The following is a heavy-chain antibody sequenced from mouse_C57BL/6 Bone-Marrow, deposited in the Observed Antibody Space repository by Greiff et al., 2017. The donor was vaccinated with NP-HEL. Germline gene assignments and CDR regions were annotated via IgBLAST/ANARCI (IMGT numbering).Heavy chain of an antibody. CDR2: IYPGGGST. CDR3: AREGSTTVVDDYAMDY. Sequence: QVQLQQPGAELVKPGASVKMSCKASGYTFTSYWITWVKQRPGQGLEWIGDIYPGGGSTNYNEKFKSKATLTVDTSSSTAYMQLSSLTSEDSAVYYCAREGSTTVVDDYAMDYWGQGTSVTVSS. J-gene: IGHJ4*01. CDR1: GYTFTSYW. V-gene: IGHV1-55*01. D-gene: IGHD1-1*01.